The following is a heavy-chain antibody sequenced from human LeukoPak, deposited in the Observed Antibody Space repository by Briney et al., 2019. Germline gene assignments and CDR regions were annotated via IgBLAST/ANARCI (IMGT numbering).Heavy chain of an antibody. Sequence: SETLSLTCTVSGGSISSSSYYWGWIRQPPGKGLEWIGSIYYSGSTYYNPSLKSRVTISVDTSKNQFSLKLSSVTAADTAVYYCAISIQLWTNNWFDPWGQGTLVTVPS. CDR3: AISIQLWTNNWFDP. J-gene: IGHJ5*02. CDR1: GGSISSSSYY. D-gene: IGHD5-18*01. V-gene: IGHV4-39*01. CDR2: IYYSGST.